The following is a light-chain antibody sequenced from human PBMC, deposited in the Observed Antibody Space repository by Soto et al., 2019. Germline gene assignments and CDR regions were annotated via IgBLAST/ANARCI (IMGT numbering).Light chain of an antibody. CDR1: QDISDF. CDR3: EQCSTHPLT. J-gene: IGKJ4*01. CDR2: DAS. V-gene: IGKV1-33*01. Sequence: QAGSCMSTNVRGRVTITCQASQDISDFLNWYQQKPGAAPKLLIYDASYLQAGVPSRFSGRGSGTEFTLTISSLQPDDLATYYCEQCSTHPLTFGGGSIVDIK.